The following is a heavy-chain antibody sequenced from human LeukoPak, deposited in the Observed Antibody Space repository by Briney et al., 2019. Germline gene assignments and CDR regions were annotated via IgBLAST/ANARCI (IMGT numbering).Heavy chain of an antibody. J-gene: IGHJ4*02. Sequence: SVKVSCKASGGTFSSYAISWVRQAPGQGLEWMGRIIPIFGTANYAQKFQGRVTITTDESTSTAYMELSSLRSDDTAVYYCARFAGYSSGWYIGDYWGQGTLVTVSS. V-gene: IGHV1-69*05. CDR1: GGTFSSYA. CDR3: ARFAGYSSGWYIGDY. D-gene: IGHD6-19*01. CDR2: IIPIFGTA.